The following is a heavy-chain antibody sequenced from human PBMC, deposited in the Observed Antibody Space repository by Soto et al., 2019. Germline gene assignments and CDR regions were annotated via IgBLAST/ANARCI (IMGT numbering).Heavy chain of an antibody. J-gene: IGHJ4*02. Sequence: XSVKVSCKASGYIFTYSYMHWVRQAPGQGLEWMGWINPNRGGTNYAQKFQGWVTMTSDTFISTAYMELSRLKSDDTAVYYCARGKFYDSTAYYLDYWRQGTLVTV. CDR3: ARGKFYDSTAYYLDY. V-gene: IGHV1-2*04. CDR2: INPNRGGT. CDR1: GYIFTYSY. D-gene: IGHD3-22*01.